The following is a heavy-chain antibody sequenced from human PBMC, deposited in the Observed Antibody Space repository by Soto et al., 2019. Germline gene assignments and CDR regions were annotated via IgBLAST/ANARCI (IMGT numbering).Heavy chain of an antibody. V-gene: IGHV4-39*01. CDR1: GGSISSSSYY. J-gene: IGHJ4*02. Sequence: SETLSFTCTVSGGSISSSSYYWGWIRQPPGKGLEWIGSKYYSGSTYYNPSLKSRVTVSVDTSKNQFSLKLSSVTAADTAVYYCARQVAGSLATMNFDSWGQGTLVTVSS. CDR2: KYYSGST. D-gene: IGHD5-12*01. CDR3: ARQVAGSLATMNFDS.